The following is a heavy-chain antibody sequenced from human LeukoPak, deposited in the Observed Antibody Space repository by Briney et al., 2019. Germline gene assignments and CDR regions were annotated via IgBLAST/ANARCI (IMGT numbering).Heavy chain of an antibody. V-gene: IGHV3-23*01. CDR1: GFTFSSYA. J-gene: IGHJ4*02. CDR3: ARGYYDFDY. D-gene: IGHD3-10*01. Sequence: GGSLRLSCAASGFTFSSYAMSWVRQAPGKGLEWVSTISGSGDSTYSADSVKGRFTISRDNAKNSLYLQMNSLRAEDTAVYYCARGYYDFDYWGQGTLVTVSS. CDR2: ISGSGDST.